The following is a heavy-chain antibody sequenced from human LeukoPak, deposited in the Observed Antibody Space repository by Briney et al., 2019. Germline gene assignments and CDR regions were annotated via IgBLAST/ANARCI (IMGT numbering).Heavy chain of an antibody. D-gene: IGHD3-22*01. J-gene: IGHJ3*02. CDR2: ISYDGSNK. CDR1: GFTFRSYS. CDR3: AKDYDSSGWAAFDI. V-gene: IGHV3-30*18. Sequence: GGSLRLSCAASGFTFRSYSMHWVRQAPGKGLEWVAVISYDGSNKYFADSVKGRFTISRDNSKNTLYLQMNSLRAEDTAVYYCAKDYDSSGWAAFDIWGQGTMVTVSS.